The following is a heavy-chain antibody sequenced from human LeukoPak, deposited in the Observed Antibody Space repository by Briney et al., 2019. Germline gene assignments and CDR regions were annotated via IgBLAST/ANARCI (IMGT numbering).Heavy chain of an antibody. CDR1: GFTFNLNR. D-gene: IGHD1-26*01. V-gene: IGHV3-74*01. Sequence: GGSLRLSCAASGFTFNLNRIHWVRQVPGKGLEWISWIETDGSTSGYLRSVQGRFTVSRDNARSTVHLQMNSLRAEDTATYYCARDQVGTMPLDFWGQGTLVTVSS. J-gene: IGHJ4*02. CDR2: IETDGSTS. CDR3: ARDQVGTMPLDF.